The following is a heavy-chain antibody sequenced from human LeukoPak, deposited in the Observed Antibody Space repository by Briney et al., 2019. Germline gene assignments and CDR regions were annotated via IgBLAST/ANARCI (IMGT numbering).Heavy chain of an antibody. D-gene: IGHD6-19*01. CDR1: GFTFSSNY. CDR3: ARSIAVAGSDY. J-gene: IGHJ4*02. CDR2: IYSGGSR. V-gene: IGHV3-66*02. Sequence: GGSLRLSCAASGFTFSSNYMSWVRQAPGKGLEWVSVIYSGGSRYYSDSVKGGCTISRHNSKNTLYLQLNSLRAEATAVYYCARSIAVAGSDYWGQGTLVTVSS.